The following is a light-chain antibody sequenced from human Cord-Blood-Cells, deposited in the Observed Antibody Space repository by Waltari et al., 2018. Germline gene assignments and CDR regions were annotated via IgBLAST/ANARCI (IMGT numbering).Light chain of an antibody. CDR3: NSRDSSGNHWV. CDR1: SLSSYY. CDR2: GKN. V-gene: IGLV3-19*01. J-gene: IGLJ3*02. Sequence: SSELTQDPAVSVALGQTVRITCQGDSLSSYYASWYQQKTGQAPVLVSYGKNNRPSGIPDRFSGSSSGNTASLTITGAQAEDEADYYCNSRDSSGNHWVFGGGTKLTVL.